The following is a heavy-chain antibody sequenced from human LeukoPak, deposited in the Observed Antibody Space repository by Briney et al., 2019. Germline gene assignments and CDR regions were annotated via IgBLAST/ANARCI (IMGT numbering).Heavy chain of an antibody. Sequence: ASVKLSCKASGYTFTGYYMHWVRQAPGQGLEWMGDINPSNGATNYAQKFQGRVTMTRDTSSSTAYMERNSLRSDDTAVYYCATEHTDMYTGFEYWGQGALGTVSS. V-gene: IGHV1-2*02. CDR3: ATEHTDMYTGFEY. D-gene: IGHD5-18*01. CDR2: INPSNGAT. J-gene: IGHJ4*02. CDR1: GYTFTGYY.